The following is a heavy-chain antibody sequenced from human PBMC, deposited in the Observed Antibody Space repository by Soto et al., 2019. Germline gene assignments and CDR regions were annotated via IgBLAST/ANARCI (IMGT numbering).Heavy chain of an antibody. CDR3: ATSSDRAIAAAGTRGYYYYCMDV. CDR2: ICQSGST. D-gene: IGHD6-13*01. V-gene: IGHV4-4*02. CDR1: GGSISSTNW. J-gene: IGHJ6*02. Sequence: SAILSLTCAVSGGSISSTNWWSWVSQPPGEGLEWMGEICQSGSTNYNTSLKSRVTISVDKSKNRFSLKLSSVTAADTAVYYCATSSDRAIAAAGTRGYYYYCMDVWGQGITVSVSS.